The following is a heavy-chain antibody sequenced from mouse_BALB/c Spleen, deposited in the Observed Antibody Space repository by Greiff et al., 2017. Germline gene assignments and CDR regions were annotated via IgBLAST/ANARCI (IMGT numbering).Heavy chain of an antibody. D-gene: IGHD4-1*01. V-gene: IGHV5-4*02. CDR3: ASLWEGDY. J-gene: IGHJ4*01. CDR1: GFTFSDYY. Sequence: EVKLMESGGGLVKPGGSLKLSCAASGFTFSDYYMYWVRQTPEKRLEWVATISDGGSYTYYPDSVKGRFTISRDNAKNNLYLQMSSLKSEDTVMYYCASLWEGDYWGQGTSVTVSS. CDR2: ISDGGSYT.